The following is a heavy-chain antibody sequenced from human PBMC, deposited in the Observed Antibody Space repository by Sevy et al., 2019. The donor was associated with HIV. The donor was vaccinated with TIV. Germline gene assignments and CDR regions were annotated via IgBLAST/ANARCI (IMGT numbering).Heavy chain of an antibody. D-gene: IGHD3-22*01. Sequence: ASVTVSCKASGYTFTGYYMHWVRQAPGQGLEWMGWINPNSGGTNYAQKFQGRVTMTRDTSISTAYMELSRLRSDDTAVYYCARDRRTYYYDSSGYYHDYWGQGTLVTVSS. V-gene: IGHV1-2*02. CDR3: ARDRRTYYYDSSGYYHDY. CDR2: INPNSGGT. J-gene: IGHJ4*02. CDR1: GYTFTGYY.